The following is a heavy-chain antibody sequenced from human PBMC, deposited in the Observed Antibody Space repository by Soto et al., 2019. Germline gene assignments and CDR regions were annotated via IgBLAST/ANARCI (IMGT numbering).Heavy chain of an antibody. CDR3: ARDPVGSSVLDN. D-gene: IGHD3-10*01. J-gene: IGHJ4*02. V-gene: IGHV4-39*07. CDR1: GGSISSDSYF. CDR2: IYYSGST. Sequence: SETLSLTCTVSGGSISSDSYFWGWIRQPPGKGLEWIGSIYYSGSTYYNPSLKSRVTVSVDTSKNQFSLKLSSVTAADTAVYYCARDPVGSSVLDNWGQGTLVT.